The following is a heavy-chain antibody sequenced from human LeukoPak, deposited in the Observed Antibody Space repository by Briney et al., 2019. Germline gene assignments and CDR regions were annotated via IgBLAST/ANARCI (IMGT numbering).Heavy chain of an antibody. CDR3: ARVNSLREAQRADY. Sequence: ASVKVSCKASGYTFTSYDINWVRQATGQGLEWMGWMNPNSGNTGYAQKFQGRVTMTRNTSISTAYMELSSLRSEDTAVYYCARVNSLREAQRADYWGQGTLVTVSS. D-gene: IGHD1-26*01. V-gene: IGHV1-8*01. J-gene: IGHJ4*02. CDR1: GYTFTSYD. CDR2: MNPNSGNT.